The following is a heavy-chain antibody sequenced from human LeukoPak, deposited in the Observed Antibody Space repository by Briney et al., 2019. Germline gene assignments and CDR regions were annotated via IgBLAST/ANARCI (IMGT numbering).Heavy chain of an antibody. J-gene: IGHJ5*02. D-gene: IGHD2-21*02. CDR3: ARVLAYCGGDCSSGWFDP. Sequence: ASVKVSCKASGGTFSSYAISWVRQAPGQGLGWLGGFIPIFGTANYAQKFQGRVTITADESTSTAYMELSSLRSEDTAVYYCARVLAYCGGDCSSGWFDPWGQGTLVTVSS. V-gene: IGHV1-69*13. CDR1: GGTFSSYA. CDR2: FIPIFGTA.